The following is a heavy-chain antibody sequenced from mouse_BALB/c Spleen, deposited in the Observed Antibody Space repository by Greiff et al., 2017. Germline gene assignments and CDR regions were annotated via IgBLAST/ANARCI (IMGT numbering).Heavy chain of an antibody. CDR1: GFTFSSYT. CDR3: ARQNYRYDENWFAY. J-gene: IGHJ3*01. V-gene: IGHV5-12-2*01. CDR2: ISNGGGST. D-gene: IGHD2-14*01. Sequence: EVKLVESGGGLVQPGGSLKLSCAASGFTFSSYTMSWVRQTPEKRLEWVAYISNGGGSTYYPDTVKGRFTISRDNAKNTLYLQMSSLKSEDTAMYYCARQNYRYDENWFAYWGQGTLVTVSA.